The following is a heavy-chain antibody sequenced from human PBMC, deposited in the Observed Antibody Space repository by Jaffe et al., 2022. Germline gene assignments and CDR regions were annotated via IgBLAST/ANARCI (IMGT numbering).Heavy chain of an antibody. CDR3: ARDQAGTTPHDAFDI. Sequence: EVQLVESGGGLVQPGGSLRLSCAASGFTVSSNYMSWVRQAPGKGLEWVSVIYSGGSTYYADSVKGRFTISRDNSKNTLYLQMNSLRAEDTAVYYCARDQAGTTPHDAFDIWGQGTMVTVSS. CDR1: GFTVSSNY. D-gene: IGHD1-1*01. CDR2: IYSGGST. V-gene: IGHV3-66*02. J-gene: IGHJ3*02.